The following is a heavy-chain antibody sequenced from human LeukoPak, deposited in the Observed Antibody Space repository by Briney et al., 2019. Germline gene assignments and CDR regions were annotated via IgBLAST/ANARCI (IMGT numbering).Heavy chain of an antibody. V-gene: IGHV4-59*10. J-gene: IGHJ2*01. D-gene: IGHD3-3*01. CDR2: IYNSGST. Sequence: SETLSLTCAVSGDSISSYYWSGILQPPRGGGVGFGRIYNSGSTNYNTFLKRRVTMTVYTSKKQFSLKLSSVTVADTAVYYCARGRIGYYSRRWDFDLWGRGTLVTVSS. CDR3: ARGRIGYYSRRWDFDL. CDR1: GDSISSYY.